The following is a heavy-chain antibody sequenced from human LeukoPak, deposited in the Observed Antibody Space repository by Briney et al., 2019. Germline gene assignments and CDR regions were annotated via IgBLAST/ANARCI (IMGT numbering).Heavy chain of an antibody. CDR1: GYTFTSYG. CDR3: ATGEYYYYYMDV. V-gene: IGHV1-24*01. J-gene: IGHJ6*03. D-gene: IGHD3-10*01. CDR2: FDPEDGET. Sequence: ASVKVSCKASGYTFTSYGISWVRQAPGQGLEWMGGFDPEDGETIYAQKFQGRVTMTEDTSTDTAYMELSSLRSEDTAVYYCATGEYYYYYMDVWGKGTTVTVSS.